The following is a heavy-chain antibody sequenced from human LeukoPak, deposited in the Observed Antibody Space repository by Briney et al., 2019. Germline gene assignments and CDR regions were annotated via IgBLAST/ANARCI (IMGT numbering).Heavy chain of an antibody. CDR3: ARGHSYGYQYRCDY. V-gene: IGHV1-69*01. J-gene: IGHJ4*02. D-gene: IGHD5-18*01. CDR1: GGTFNSYA. CDR2: IIPIFGTR. Sequence: GSSVKVSCKASGGTFNSYAMSWVGQAPGQGREWMGGIIPIFGTRNYAQKFQGRVTITAHESTSTAYMELSSLRSEDTAVYHCARGHSYGYQYRCDYLGQGTLVTVSS.